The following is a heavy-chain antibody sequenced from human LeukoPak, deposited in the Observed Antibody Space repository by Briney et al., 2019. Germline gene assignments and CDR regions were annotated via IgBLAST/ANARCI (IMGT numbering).Heavy chain of an antibody. Sequence: ASVKVSCKASGYTFTSYGISWVRQAPGQGLEWMGWISAYNGNTNYAQKLQGRVTMTTDTSTSTAYMELRSLRSDDTAVYYCARDLGVVIILVSAFDIWGQGTMVTVSS. J-gene: IGHJ3*02. CDR1: GYTFTSYG. V-gene: IGHV1-18*01. D-gene: IGHD3-3*01. CDR3: ARDLGVVIILVSAFDI. CDR2: ISAYNGNT.